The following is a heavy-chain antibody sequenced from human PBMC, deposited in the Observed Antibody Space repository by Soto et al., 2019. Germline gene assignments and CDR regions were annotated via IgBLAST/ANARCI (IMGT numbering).Heavy chain of an antibody. J-gene: IGHJ4*02. CDR2: IWYDGSNK. CDR1: GFTFSNYG. Sequence: QVQLVESGGGVVQPGMSLRLSCAASGFTFSNYGMHWVRQAPGKGLEWVAVIWYDGSNKYYADSVNGRFTISRDNSKNTLYLQMNTLRAEDTAVYYCARHKGGDKYYFDYWGQGTLVTVSS. CDR3: ARHKGGDKYYFDY. V-gene: IGHV3-33*01. D-gene: IGHD4-17*01.